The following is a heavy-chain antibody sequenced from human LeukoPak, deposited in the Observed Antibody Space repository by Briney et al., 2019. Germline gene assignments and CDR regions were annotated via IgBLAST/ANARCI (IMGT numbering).Heavy chain of an antibody. Sequence: GGSLRLSCAASGFTFSSYEMNWVRQAPGKGLEWVSYISDTGRTIYYADSVKGRFTLSRDNGKNSLYLQMNSLRVEDTAVYYCARRSSGSYRLWGQGTLVTVSS. CDR3: ARRSSGSYRL. CDR1: GFTFSSYE. J-gene: IGHJ4*02. V-gene: IGHV3-48*03. D-gene: IGHD1-26*01. CDR2: ISDTGRTI.